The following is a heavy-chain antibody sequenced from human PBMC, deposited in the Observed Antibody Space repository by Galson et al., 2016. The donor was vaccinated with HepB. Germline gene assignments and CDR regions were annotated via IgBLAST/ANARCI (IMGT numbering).Heavy chain of an antibody. CDR2: IYYSGST. CDR3: ASWGYSSSRYSDY. J-gene: IGHJ4*02. CDR1: GGSISSGGYY. D-gene: IGHD6-13*01. V-gene: IGHV4-31*03. Sequence: TLSLTCTVSGGSISSGGYYWSWIRQHPGKGLEWIGYIYYSGSTYYNPSLRSRVTISADTSKNQFSLKLSSVTAADTAVYYCASWGYSSSRYSDYWGQGTLVTVSS.